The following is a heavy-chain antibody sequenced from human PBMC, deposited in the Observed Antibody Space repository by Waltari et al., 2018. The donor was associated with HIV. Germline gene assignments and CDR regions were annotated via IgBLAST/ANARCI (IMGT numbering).Heavy chain of an antibody. J-gene: IGHJ3*01. Sequence: LAQSGAEVKKPGPSLKISCQASGYSFPSFCIGWVRQTPGKGLEWVGNIYPADSDTKYSPTFEGQVTMSRDETVNTAYLQWRRLKSSDTGTYFCARVRMGAGDAFDVWGQGTTVTVSS. CDR3: ARVRMGAGDAFDV. CDR1: GYSFPSFC. D-gene: IGHD1-26*01. CDR2: IYPADSDT. V-gene: IGHV5-51*01.